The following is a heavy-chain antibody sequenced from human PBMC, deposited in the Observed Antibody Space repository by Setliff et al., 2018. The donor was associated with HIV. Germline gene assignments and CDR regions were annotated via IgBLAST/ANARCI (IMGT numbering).Heavy chain of an antibody. Sequence: PSETLSLTCTVSGGSISSYYWSWIRQPAVKRLEFIGRISAAGTINYNPSLRSRVTLSVDTSENQFSLTVNSVTAADTAMYFCARDEGRATGSWWDQSASWYLDYGGHGILVTVSS. J-gene: IGHJ4*01. CDR2: ISAAGTI. D-gene: IGHD6-13*01. CDR1: GGSISSYY. CDR3: ARDEGRATGSWWDQSASWYLDY. V-gene: IGHV4-4*07.